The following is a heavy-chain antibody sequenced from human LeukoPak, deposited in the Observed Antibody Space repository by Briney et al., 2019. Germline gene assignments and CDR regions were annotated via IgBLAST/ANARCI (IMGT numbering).Heavy chain of an antibody. J-gene: IGHJ4*02. CDR1: GFTFTIYG. Sequence: GGSLRLSCAASGFTFTIYGMYWVRQAPGKGLEWVAMISYDESNKYYTDSVKGRFTISRDNSKNTLYLQMNNLRAEDTAIYYCAKETLGYCSGGSCQGLNYWGQGTLVTVSS. V-gene: IGHV3-30*18. CDR2: ISYDESNK. CDR3: AKETLGYCSGGSCQGLNY. D-gene: IGHD2-15*01.